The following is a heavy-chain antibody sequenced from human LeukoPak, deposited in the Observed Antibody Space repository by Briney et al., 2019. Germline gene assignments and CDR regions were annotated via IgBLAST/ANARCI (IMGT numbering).Heavy chain of an antibody. CDR2: IWYDGSNK. CDR3: ARDLGAQYYFDY. CDR1: GFTFSSYG. Sequence: PGGSLRLSCAASGFTFSSYGMHWVRQAPSKGLEWVAVIWYDGSNKYYADSVKGRFTISRDNSKNTLYLQMNSLRAEDTAVYYCARDLGAQYYFDYWGQGTLVTVSS. V-gene: IGHV3-33*01. D-gene: IGHD3-16*01. J-gene: IGHJ4*02.